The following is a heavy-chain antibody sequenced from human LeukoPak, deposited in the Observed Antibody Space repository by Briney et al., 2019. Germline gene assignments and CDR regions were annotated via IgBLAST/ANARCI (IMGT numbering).Heavy chain of an antibody. CDR3: ARAHDYGDSKKWFDP. V-gene: IGHV4-59*01. J-gene: IGHJ5*02. CDR2: IYYSGST. CDR1: GGSIRSDH. D-gene: IGHD4/OR15-4a*01. Sequence: SETLTYPGTVFGGSIRSDHWSWIRQPPGKGLEWIGYIYYSGSTNYTPSLKSRVTISVDTSKTQFSLKLRSVTAADTAVYYCARAHDYGDSKKWFDPWGQGTLVTVSS.